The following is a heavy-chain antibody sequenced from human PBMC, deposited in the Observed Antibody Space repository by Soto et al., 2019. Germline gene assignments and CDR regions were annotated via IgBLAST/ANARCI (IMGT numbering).Heavy chain of an antibody. CDR2: ISSSSSYI. D-gene: IGHD6-13*01. V-gene: IGHV3-21*01. J-gene: IGHJ5*02. Sequence: EVQLVESGGGLVKPGGSLRLSCAASGFTFSSYSMNWVRQAPGKGLEWVSSISSSSSYIYYADSVKGRFTISRDNAKNSLYLQMNSLRAEDTAVYYCARDESWTAAGNWFDPWGQGTLVTVSS. CDR1: GFTFSSYS. CDR3: ARDESWTAAGNWFDP.